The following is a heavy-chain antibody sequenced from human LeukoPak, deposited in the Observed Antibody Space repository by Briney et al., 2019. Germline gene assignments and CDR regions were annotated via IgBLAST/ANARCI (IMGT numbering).Heavy chain of an antibody. CDR1: GGSISSGSYY. Sequence: PSATLSLTCTVSGGSISSGSYYWSWIRQPAGKGLEWIGRIYTSGSTNYNPSLKSRVTISVDTSKNQFSLKLSSVTAADTAVYYCARAHSSSWYFNWFDPWGQGTLVTVSS. V-gene: IGHV4-61*02. D-gene: IGHD6-13*01. CDR3: ARAHSSSWYFNWFDP. CDR2: IYTSGST. J-gene: IGHJ5*02.